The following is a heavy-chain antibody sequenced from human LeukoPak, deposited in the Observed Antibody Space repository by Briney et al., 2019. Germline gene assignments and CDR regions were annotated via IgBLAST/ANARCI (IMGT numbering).Heavy chain of an antibody. CDR3: AKDVHRTTGFDY. J-gene: IGHJ4*02. CDR1: GFTFSSYW. CDR2: INSGGSGT. D-gene: IGHD1-7*01. V-gene: IGHV3-74*01. Sequence: GGFLRLSCAASGFTFSSYWMHWVRQAPGKGLVWVSRINSGGSGTIYADSVRGRFTISRDNSKNSLYLQMNSLRTEDTALYYCAKDVHRTTGFDYWGQGTLVTVSS.